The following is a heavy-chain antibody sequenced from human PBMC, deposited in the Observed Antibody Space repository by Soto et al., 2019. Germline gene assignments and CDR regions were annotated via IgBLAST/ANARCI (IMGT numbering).Heavy chain of an antibody. CDR1: GYTFTSYY. CDR3: AGDAGYCTNGVCYTLDY. D-gene: IGHD2-8*01. CDR2: INPSGGST. Sequence: ASVKVSCKASGYTFTSYYMHWVRQAPGQGLEWMGIINPSGGSTSYAQKFQGRVTMTRDTSTSTVYMELSSLRSEDTAVYYCAGDAGYCTNGVCYTLDYWGQGTLVTVSS. J-gene: IGHJ4*02. V-gene: IGHV1-46*01.